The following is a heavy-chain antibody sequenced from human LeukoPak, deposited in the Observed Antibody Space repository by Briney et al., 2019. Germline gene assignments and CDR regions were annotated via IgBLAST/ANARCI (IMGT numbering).Heavy chain of an antibody. CDR2: INASNGNT. D-gene: IGHD6-19*01. V-gene: IGHV1-18*01. CDR1: GYTFTSYG. Sequence: GASVKVSCKSSGYTFTSYGISWVRQPPGQGLEWVGWINASNGNTNYAQNFKGRVTMTTDTSTGTAYMELRSLRSGDTGVYFCARESGSGQFDYWGQGTLVTVSS. J-gene: IGHJ4*02. CDR3: ARESGSGQFDY.